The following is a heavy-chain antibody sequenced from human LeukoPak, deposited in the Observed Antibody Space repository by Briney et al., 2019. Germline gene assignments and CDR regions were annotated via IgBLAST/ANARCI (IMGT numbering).Heavy chain of an antibody. CDR2: ISYDGSNK. CDR1: GFTFINYA. Sequence: GGSLRLSCAASGFTFINYAMHWVRQAPGKGLEWVALISYDGSNKYYADSVKGRFTISRDNSKNTLYLQMNSLRAEDTAVYYCAKDPSIMYYGSGSYYNPDYWGQGTLVTVSS. CDR3: AKDPSIMYYGSGSYYNPDY. D-gene: IGHD3-10*01. V-gene: IGHV3-30-3*01. J-gene: IGHJ4*02.